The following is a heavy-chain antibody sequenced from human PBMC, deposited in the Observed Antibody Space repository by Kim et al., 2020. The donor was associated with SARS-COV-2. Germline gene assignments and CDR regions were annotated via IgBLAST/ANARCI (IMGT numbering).Heavy chain of an antibody. CDR2: IYPGDSDT. J-gene: IGHJ5*02. V-gene: IGHV5-51*01. CDR1: GYSFTSYW. CDR3: ARTSPISSSWYVSVPNNWFDP. Sequence: GESLKISCKGSGYSFTSYWIGWVRQMPGKGLEWMGIIYPGDSDTRYSPSFQGQVTISADKSISTAYLQWSSLKASDTAMYYCARTSPISSSWYVSVPNNWFDPWGQGTLVTVSS. D-gene: IGHD6-13*01.